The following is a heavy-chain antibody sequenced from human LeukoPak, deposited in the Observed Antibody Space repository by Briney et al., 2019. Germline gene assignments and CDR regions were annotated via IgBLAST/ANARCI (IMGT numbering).Heavy chain of an antibody. CDR1: GFTFSSYA. D-gene: IGHD3-22*01. J-gene: IGHJ4*02. CDR3: ARDVGDSSGYYPGY. V-gene: IGHV3-23*01. CDR2: ISGSGGST. Sequence: PGGSLRLSCAASGFTFSSYAMSWVRQAPGKGLEWVSAISGSGGSTYYADSVKGRFTISRDNSKNTLYLQMNSLRGEDTAVYYCARDVGDSSGYYPGYWGQGTLVTVSS.